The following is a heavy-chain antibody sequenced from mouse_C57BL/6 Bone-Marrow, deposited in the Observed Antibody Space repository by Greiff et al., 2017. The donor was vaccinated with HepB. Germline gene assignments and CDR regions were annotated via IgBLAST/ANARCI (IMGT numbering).Heavy chain of an antibody. V-gene: IGHV3-8*01. CDR3: ASWITTVVATRYFDV. CDR2: ISYSGST. J-gene: IGHJ1*03. CDR1: GYSITSDY. Sequence: EVQLQESGPGLAKPSQTLSLTCSVTGYSITSDYWNWIRKFPGNKLEYMGYISYSGSTYYNPSLKSRISITRDTSKNQYYLQLNSVTTEYTATYYCASWITTVVATRYFDVWGTGTTVTVSS. D-gene: IGHD1-1*01.